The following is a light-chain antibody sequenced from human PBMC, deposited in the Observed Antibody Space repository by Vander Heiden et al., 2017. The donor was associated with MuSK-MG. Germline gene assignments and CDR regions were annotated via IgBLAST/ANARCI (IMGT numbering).Light chain of an antibody. Sequence: ATQMTQSPSSVYASVGDRVAVTCRTSQDIGSDLIWLQQKPGKAPELLIYGASTLHSGVPSRFSGSGSGSEFTLAISGLQPEDFATYFCRQDDSYPRTFGQGTTVVVK. V-gene: IGKV1-6*02. CDR2: GAS. CDR1: QDIGSD. J-gene: IGKJ1*01. CDR3: RQDDSYPRT.